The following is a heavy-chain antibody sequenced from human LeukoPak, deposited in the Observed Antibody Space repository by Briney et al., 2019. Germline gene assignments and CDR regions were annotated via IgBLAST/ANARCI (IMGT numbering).Heavy chain of an antibody. V-gene: IGHV3-23*01. CDR2: ISGSGGST. CDR1: GFTFSSYA. D-gene: IGHD3-22*01. Sequence: GGSLRLSCAASGFTFSSYAMSWVRQAPGKELEWVSAISGSGGSTYYADSVKGRFTISRDNSKNTLYLQMNSLRAEDTAVYYCAKDGLTGPGYYYDTPLVWTIYYFDYWGQGTLVTVSS. J-gene: IGHJ4*02. CDR3: AKDGLTGPGYYYDTPLVWTIYYFDY.